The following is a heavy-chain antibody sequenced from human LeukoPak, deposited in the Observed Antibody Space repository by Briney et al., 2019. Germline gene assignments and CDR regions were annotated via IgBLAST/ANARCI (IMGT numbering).Heavy chain of an antibody. CDR2: INPDGSTT. Sequence: GGSLRLSCAAFGFTFSTYWMHWVRQAPGEGLVWVSRINPDGSTTSYADSVKGRFTISRDNSKNTLYLQMNGLRAEDTAVYYCAKRVHYDSSAAYFDYWGQGTLVTVSS. CDR3: AKRVHYDSSAAYFDY. V-gene: IGHV3-74*01. J-gene: IGHJ4*02. CDR1: GFTFSTYW. D-gene: IGHD3-22*01.